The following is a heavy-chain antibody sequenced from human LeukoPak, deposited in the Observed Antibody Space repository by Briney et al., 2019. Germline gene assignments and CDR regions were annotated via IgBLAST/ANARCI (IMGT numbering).Heavy chain of an antibody. CDR2: LRGDGET. CDR1: GFFFRDYA. D-gene: IGHD3-16*01. J-gene: IGHJ4*02. V-gene: IGHV3-23*01. CDR3: AKASWVSSADAVL. Sequence: GGSMRLSCLASGFFFRDYAMSWVRQTPAGGLEWVSSLRGDGETFYTDSVKGRFTLSRDHSRNTVYLQLSNLRVEDTAVYYCAKASWVSSADAVLWGQGTLVTVS.